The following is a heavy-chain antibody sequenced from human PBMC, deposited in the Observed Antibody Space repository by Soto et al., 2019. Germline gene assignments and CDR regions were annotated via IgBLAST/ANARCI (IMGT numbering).Heavy chain of an antibody. D-gene: IGHD3-22*01. CDR2: IFSDDEK. Sequence: QVTLKESGPVLVKPTETLTLTCTVSGFSLRNIRMGVSWIRQPPGKALEWLVHIFSDDEKSYNPSLKNRLAVSEDTSKSQVVLTMTHMDPGDTATYYCARIRGTDYNISCYHREKWFDSWGQGVLVTVSS. J-gene: IGHJ5*01. CDR1: GFSLRNIRMG. CDR3: ARIRGTDYNISCYHREKWFDS. V-gene: IGHV2-26*01.